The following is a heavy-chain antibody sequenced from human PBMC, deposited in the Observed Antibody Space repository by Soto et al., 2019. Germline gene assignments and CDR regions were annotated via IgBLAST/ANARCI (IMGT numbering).Heavy chain of an antibody. D-gene: IGHD4-17*01. J-gene: IGHJ4*02. CDR3: ARDLDGDLDY. CDR1: GLSFSGYY. Sequence: SETLSLTCAVYGLSFSGYYLSLIRQPPGKGLEWIGEINHSGSTNYNPSLKSRVTISVDTSKNQFSLKLSSVTAADTAVYYCARDLDGDLDYWGQGTLVTVSS. V-gene: IGHV4-34*01. CDR2: INHSGST.